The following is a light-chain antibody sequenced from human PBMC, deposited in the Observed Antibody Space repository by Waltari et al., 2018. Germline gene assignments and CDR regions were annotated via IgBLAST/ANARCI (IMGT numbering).Light chain of an antibody. CDR1: SSDVGAYNL. CDR2: DVR. V-gene: IGLV2-14*01. J-gene: IGLJ3*02. Sequence: QSALTQPASVSASPGQSITISCSGTSSDVGAYNLVSWYRQYPGKAPQLIIYDVRPRPSGISDRFSGDKSDNTASLTISGLRAEDEADYYCSSYTLTDTRVFGGGT. CDR3: SSYTLTDTRV.